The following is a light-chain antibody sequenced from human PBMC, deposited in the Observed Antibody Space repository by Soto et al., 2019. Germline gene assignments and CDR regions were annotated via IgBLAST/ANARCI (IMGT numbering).Light chain of an antibody. CDR2: AAS. CDR1: QGIRDD. Sequence: IQMTQSPSSLSASVGDRVTITCRASQGIRDDLAWYQQKPGKAPKLLIYAASNLQSGVPSWFSGSGSGTDFTLIISSLQPDYFASYDWLQDYDYPYTFGQGTKLEIK. J-gene: IGKJ2*01. CDR3: LQDYDYPYT. V-gene: IGKV1-6*01.